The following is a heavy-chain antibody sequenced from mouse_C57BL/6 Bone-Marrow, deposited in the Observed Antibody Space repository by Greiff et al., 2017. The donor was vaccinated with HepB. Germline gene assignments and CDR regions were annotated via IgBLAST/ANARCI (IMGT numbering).Heavy chain of an antibody. V-gene: IGHV1-61*01. D-gene: IGHD1-1*01. CDR3: ARFPYYYGSSSWFAY. CDR2: IYPSDSET. Sequence: VQLQQPGAELVRPGSSVKLSCKASGYTFTSYWMDWVKQRPGQGLEWIGNIYPSDSETHYNQKFKDKATLTVDKSSSTAYMQLSSLTSEDSAVYYCARFPYYYGSSSWFAYWGQGTLVTVSA. CDR1: GYTFTSYW. J-gene: IGHJ3*01.